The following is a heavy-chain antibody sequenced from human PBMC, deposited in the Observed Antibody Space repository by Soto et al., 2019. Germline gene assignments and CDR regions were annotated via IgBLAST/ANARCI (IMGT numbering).Heavy chain of an antibody. J-gene: IGHJ4*02. CDR1: GYSFTNYW. D-gene: IGHD6-19*01. CDR3: ARHFSGWLQGTFDY. V-gene: IGHV5-51*01. CDR2: IYPRDSDT. Sequence: PGESLKISCXASGYSFTNYWNGWVRQMPGKGLEWMGIIYPRDSDTRYSPSFQGQVTISADKSINTAYLQWSSLKASDTAMYYCARHFSGWLQGTFDYWGQGTLVTVSS.